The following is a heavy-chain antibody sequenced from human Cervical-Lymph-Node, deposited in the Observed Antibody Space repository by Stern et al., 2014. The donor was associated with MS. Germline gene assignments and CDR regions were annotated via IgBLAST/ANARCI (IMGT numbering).Heavy chain of an antibody. CDR2: IYYSGST. V-gene: IGHV4-59*01. CDR3: ARDIYSNSAPFHHIYHGMDV. D-gene: IGHD5-18*01. J-gene: IGHJ6*02. Sequence: QVQLQESGPGLVKPSETLSLTCTVSGGSISSYYWNWIRQPPGKGLEWIGYIYYSGSTNYNPSLKSRVIMSVDVSRKQFSLRLRSVTAADTAVYYCARDIYSNSAPFHHIYHGMDVWGQGTTVTVSS. CDR1: GGSISSYY.